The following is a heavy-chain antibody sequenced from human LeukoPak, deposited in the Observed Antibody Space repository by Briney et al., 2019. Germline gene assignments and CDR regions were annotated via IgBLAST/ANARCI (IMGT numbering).Heavy chain of an antibody. V-gene: IGHV3-15*01. Sequence: SGGSLRLSCAASGFTFSNAWMSWVRQAPGKGLEWVGSIKSKTDGGTTDYAAPVKGRFTISRDDSKNTLYLQMNSLKTEDTAVYYCTTVPTCYYDSSGYYYAHDAFDIWGQGTMVTVSS. J-gene: IGHJ3*02. CDR2: IKSKTDGGTT. D-gene: IGHD3-22*01. CDR1: GFTFSNAW. CDR3: TTVPTCYYDSSGYYYAHDAFDI.